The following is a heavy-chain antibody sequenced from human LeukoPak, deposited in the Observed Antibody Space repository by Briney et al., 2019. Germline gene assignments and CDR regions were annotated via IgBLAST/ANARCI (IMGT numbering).Heavy chain of an antibody. CDR3: PKSTWYNYYFDY. V-gene: IGHV4-38-2*01. CDR2: ISHSGST. D-gene: IGHD1-1*01. Sequence: PSETLSLTCAVSGYSISSDYYWSWIRQPPGKGLEWIGSISHSGSTYYNPSLRSRVTISLDTSKNQFSLKLNSVTAADTALYYCPKSTWYNYYFDYSGPRTQVIVSS. CDR1: GYSISSDYY. J-gene: IGHJ4*02.